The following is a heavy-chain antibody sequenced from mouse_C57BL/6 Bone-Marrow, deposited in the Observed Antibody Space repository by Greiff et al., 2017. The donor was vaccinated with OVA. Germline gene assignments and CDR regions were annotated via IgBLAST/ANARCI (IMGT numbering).Heavy chain of an antibody. J-gene: IGHJ2*01. CDR3: ARGSVFDY. CDR1: GFTFSSYA. CDR2: ISDGGSYT. V-gene: IGHV5-4*03. Sequence: EVNVVESGGGLVKPGGSLKLSCAASGFTFSSYAMSWVRQTPEKRLEWVATISDGGSYTYYPDNVKGRLTISRDNAKNNLYLQMSHLKSEDTAMYYCARGSVFDYWGKGTTLTVSS.